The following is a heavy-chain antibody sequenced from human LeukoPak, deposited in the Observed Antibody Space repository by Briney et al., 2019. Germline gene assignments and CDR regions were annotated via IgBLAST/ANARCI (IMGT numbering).Heavy chain of an antibody. CDR2: IIPIFGTA. J-gene: IGHJ6*02. Sequence: GSSVKVSCKASGGTFSSYAISWVRQAPGQGLEWMGGIIPIFGTANYAQKFQGRVTITADESTSTAYMELSSLRSEDTAVYYCATTTGRYCSGGSCYVLGYHYGMDVWGQGTTVTVSS. D-gene: IGHD2-15*01. CDR3: ATTTGRYCSGGSCYVLGYHYGMDV. CDR1: GGTFSSYA. V-gene: IGHV1-69*01.